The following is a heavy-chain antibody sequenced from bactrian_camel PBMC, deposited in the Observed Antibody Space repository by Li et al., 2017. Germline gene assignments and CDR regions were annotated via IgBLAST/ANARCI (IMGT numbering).Heavy chain of an antibody. V-gene: IGHV3S53*01. J-gene: IGHJ4*01. Sequence: HVQLVESGGGSVQAGGSLRLSCAVSGDIISTYCMAWFRQAPGKQREKVALIGSDRATHYSQSVKGRFTISKDSAKNTLYLQMNNLKPEDAATYYCAAVVRDGYCDLRAHAYGYWGQGTQVTVS. CDR2: IGSDRAT. CDR3: AAVVRDGYCDLRAHAYGY. D-gene: IGHD1*01. CDR1: GDIISTYC.